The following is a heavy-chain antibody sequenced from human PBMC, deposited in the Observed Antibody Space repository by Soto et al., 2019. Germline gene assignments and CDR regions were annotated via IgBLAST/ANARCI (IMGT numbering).Heavy chain of an antibody. J-gene: IGHJ3*02. V-gene: IGHV4-31*01. D-gene: IGHD3-16*01. CDR2: IYLGGST. CDR3: ARVAELWGDAFDI. CDR1: GGSIRSGSYY. Sequence: QVQLQESGPGLVKPSQTLSLTCTVSGGSIRSGSYYWSWIRQHPGQGLEWVGYIYLGGSTYYNPSRETQVTISLDTSKNHLPLKLSSVTAADTAVYYCARVAELWGDAFDIWGQGTMVTVSS.